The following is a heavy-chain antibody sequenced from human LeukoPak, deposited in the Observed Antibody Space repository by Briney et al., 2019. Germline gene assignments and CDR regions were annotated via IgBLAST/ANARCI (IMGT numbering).Heavy chain of an antibody. CDR2: INHSGST. CDR1: GGSFSDYY. Sequence: SETLSLTCAVYGGSFSDYYWTWIRQPPGKGLEWIGEINHSGSTNYSPSLKSQVTISVDTSKNQFSLNLTSVTAADTAVYYCARGPHGSTWYWFDPWGQGTLVTVSS. D-gene: IGHD6-13*01. CDR3: ARGPHGSTWYWFDP. V-gene: IGHV4-34*01. J-gene: IGHJ5*02.